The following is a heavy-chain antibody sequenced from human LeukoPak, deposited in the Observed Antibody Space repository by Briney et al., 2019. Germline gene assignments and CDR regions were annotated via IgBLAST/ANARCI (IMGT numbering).Heavy chain of an antibody. CDR3: AKDGGTPFDY. V-gene: IGHV3-23*01. Sequence: PGGSLRLSCAASGFTFSSYGMSWVRQAPGKGLEWVSSIFPSGGEIHYADSVKGRFTISRDNSKNTLYLQMNSLRAEDTAVYYCAKDGGTPFDYWGQGTLVTVSS. CDR2: IFPSGGEI. CDR1: GFTFSSYG. J-gene: IGHJ4*02. D-gene: IGHD1/OR15-1a*01.